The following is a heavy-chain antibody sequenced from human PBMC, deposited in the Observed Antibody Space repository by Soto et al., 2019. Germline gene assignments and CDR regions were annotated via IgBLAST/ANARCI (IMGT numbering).Heavy chain of an antibody. CDR1: GFTSSNYA. D-gene: IGHD3-22*01. J-gene: IGHJ6*02. V-gene: IGHV3-23*01. CDR2: ISGSGGST. CDR3: AKVDDDSSGYYYVDPRYYGMDV. Sequence: PGGSLRLSCAASGFTSSNYAMSWVRQAPGKGVEWVSAISGSGGSTYYADSVKGRFTISRDNSKNTLYLQMNSLRAEDTAVYYCAKVDDDSSGYYYVDPRYYGMDVWGQETTVTVSS.